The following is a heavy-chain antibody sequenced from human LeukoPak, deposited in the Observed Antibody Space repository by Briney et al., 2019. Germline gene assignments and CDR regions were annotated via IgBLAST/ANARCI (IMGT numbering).Heavy chain of an antibody. D-gene: IGHD3-22*01. CDR1: GYTFTGYY. V-gene: IGHV1-2*02. CDR3: ARAASLYYDSSGYYSGGDY. CDR2: INPNSGGT. J-gene: IGHJ4*02. Sequence: ASVKVSCKASGYTFTGYYMHWVRQAPGQGLAWMGWINPNSGGTNYAQKFQGRVTMTRDTSISTAYMELSRLRSDDTAVYYCARAASLYYDSSGYYSGGDYWGQGTLVTVSS.